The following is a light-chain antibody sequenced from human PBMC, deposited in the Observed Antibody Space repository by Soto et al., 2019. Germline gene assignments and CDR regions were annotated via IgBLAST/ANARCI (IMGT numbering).Light chain of an antibody. CDR1: SGHSNYD. Sequence: QPVLTQSPSASASLGASVKLTCTLSSGHSNYDIAWHQQQPGKGPRYLMKLHSDGSHTKGDGIPDRFSGSSSGAERYLTISSLQSEDEADYYCQTWGAGIRVFGGGTKVTVL. CDR2: LHSDGSH. V-gene: IGLV4-69*01. CDR3: QTWGAGIRV. J-gene: IGLJ2*01.